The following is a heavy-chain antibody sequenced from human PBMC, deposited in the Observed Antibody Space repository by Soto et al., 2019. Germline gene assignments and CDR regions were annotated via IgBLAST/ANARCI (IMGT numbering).Heavy chain of an antibody. V-gene: IGHV4-59*01. D-gene: IGHD4-17*01. CDR2: IYYSGST. Sequence: TSETLSLTCTVSGGSISSYYWSWIRQPPGKGLEWIGYIYYSGSTNYNPSLKSRATISVDTSKNQFSLKLSSVTAADTAVYYCARDRGYYGDYRDYYYYGMDVWGQGTTVTVSS. CDR3: ARDRGYYGDYRDYYYYGMDV. J-gene: IGHJ6*02. CDR1: GGSISSYY.